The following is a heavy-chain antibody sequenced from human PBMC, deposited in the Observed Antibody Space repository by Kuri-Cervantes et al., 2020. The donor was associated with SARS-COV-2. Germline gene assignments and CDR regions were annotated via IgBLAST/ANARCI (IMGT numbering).Heavy chain of an antibody. Sequence: ASVKVSCKASGGTFSSYAISWVRQAPGQGLERMGIINPSGGSTSYAQKFQGRVTMTRDTSTSTVYMELSSLRSEDTAVYYCARDALHYDFWSGPYFDYWGQGTLVTVSS. J-gene: IGHJ4*02. D-gene: IGHD3-3*01. V-gene: IGHV1-46*01. CDR2: INPSGGST. CDR3: ARDALHYDFWSGPYFDY. CDR1: GGTFSSYA.